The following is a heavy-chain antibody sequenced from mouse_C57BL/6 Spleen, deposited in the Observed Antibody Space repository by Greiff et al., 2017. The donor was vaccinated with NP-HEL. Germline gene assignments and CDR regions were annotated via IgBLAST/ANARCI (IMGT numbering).Heavy chain of an antibody. CDR1: GYAFSSSW. D-gene: IGHD2-2*01. V-gene: IGHV1-82*01. CDR3: ARERGSTMVTAETWFAY. Sequence: QVQLQQSGPELVKPGASVKISCKASGYAFSSSWMNWVKQRPGKGLEWIGRIYPGDGDTNYNGKFKGKATLTADKSSCTAYMQLSSLTSEDSAVYFCARERGSTMVTAETWFAYWGQGTLVTVSA. J-gene: IGHJ3*01. CDR2: IYPGDGDT.